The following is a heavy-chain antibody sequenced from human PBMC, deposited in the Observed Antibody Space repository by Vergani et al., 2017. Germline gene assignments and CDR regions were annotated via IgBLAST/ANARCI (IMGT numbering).Heavy chain of an antibody. J-gene: IGHJ4*02. Sequence: EVQLVESGGGLVQPGGSLRLSCAASGFTFSSYAMSWVRQAPGKGLEWVSAISGSGGSTYYADSVKGRFTISRDNSKNTLYLQMNSLRAEDTAVYYCAKDLYDKKGRKVHAFDYWGQGTLVTVSS. V-gene: IGHV3-23*04. CDR2: ISGSGGST. CDR3: AKDLYDKKGRKVHAFDY. D-gene: IGHD3-22*01. CDR1: GFTFSSYA.